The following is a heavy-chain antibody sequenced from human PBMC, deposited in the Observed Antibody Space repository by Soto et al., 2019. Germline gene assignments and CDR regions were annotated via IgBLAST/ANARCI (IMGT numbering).Heavy chain of an antibody. CDR3: ARDGSGWYNWFDP. J-gene: IGHJ5*02. D-gene: IGHD6-19*01. CDR1: GGSISSYY. V-gene: IGHV4-59*01. Sequence: PSETLSLTCTVSGGSISSYYWSWIRQPPGKGLEWIGYIYYSGSTNYNPSLKSRVTISVDTSKNQFSLKLSSVTAADTAVYYCARDGSGWYNWFDPWGQGTLVTVSS. CDR2: IYYSGST.